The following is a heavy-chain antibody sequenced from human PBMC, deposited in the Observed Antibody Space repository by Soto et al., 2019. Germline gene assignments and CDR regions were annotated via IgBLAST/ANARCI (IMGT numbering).Heavy chain of an antibody. CDR1: GVGVSSNSAS. J-gene: IGHJ5*02. V-gene: IGHV6-1*01. CDR2: TYYRSKWYN. D-gene: IGHD1-1*01. Sequence: SRTLSPRCGISGVGVSSNSASWDCISQPPSRGLEWLGRTYYRSKWYNDYAVSVKSRITINPDTSKNQFSLHLDSVTPDDTAVYFCARGENWKSRIRGYNWFHPWGQGTLVTVS. CDR3: ARGENWKSRIRGYNWFHP.